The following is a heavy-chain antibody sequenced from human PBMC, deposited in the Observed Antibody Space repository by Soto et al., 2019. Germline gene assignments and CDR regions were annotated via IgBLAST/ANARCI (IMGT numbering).Heavy chain of an antibody. CDR1: GGSISSFY. V-gene: IGHV4-4*07. CDR2: IYSSGTT. D-gene: IGHD2-21*02. CDR3: ARGPFCGGDCYFGV. Sequence: LPETLSLTCTVAGGSISSFYWSWVRRPAGKGLEWIGRIYSSGTTNYNPSLKSRVTMSVDTSTDQFSLKLTSVTAADTAVYFCARGPFCGGDCYFGVWGQGTQVTVSS. J-gene: IGHJ4*02.